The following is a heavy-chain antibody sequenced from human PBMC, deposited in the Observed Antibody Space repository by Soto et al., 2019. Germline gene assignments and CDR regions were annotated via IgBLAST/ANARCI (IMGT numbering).Heavy chain of an antibody. CDR2: IRSKANNYAT. V-gene: IGHV3-73*02. CDR3: TYFDAAAGVDY. D-gene: IGHD3-9*01. J-gene: IGHJ4*02. CDR1: GFTFSGSA. Sequence: EVQLVESGGGLVQPGGPLKLSCAASGFTFSGSAMHWVRQASGKGLEWVGRIRSKANNYATAYAASVKGRFTTSRDDSKNTAYLQMSSLKIEDTAVYYCTYFDAAAGVDYWGQGTLVTVSS.